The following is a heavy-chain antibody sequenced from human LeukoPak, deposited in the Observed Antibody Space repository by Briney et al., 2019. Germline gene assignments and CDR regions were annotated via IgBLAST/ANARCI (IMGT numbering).Heavy chain of an antibody. J-gene: IGHJ5*02. CDR3: ARVRPPRAPPITMVRANWFDP. CDR2: INPSGGST. V-gene: IGHV1-46*01. D-gene: IGHD3-10*01. CDR1: GYTFTSYY. Sequence: ASVKVSCKASGYTFTSYYMHWVRQAPGQGLEWMGIINPSGGSTSYAQKFQGRVTMTRDTSTSTVYMELSSLRSEDTAVYYCARVRPPRAPPITMVRANWFDPWGQGTLVTVSS.